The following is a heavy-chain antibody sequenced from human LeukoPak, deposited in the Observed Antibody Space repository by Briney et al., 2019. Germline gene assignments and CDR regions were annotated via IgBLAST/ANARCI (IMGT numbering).Heavy chain of an antibody. CDR2: ISSGSSYI. CDR1: GFTFSSYS. D-gene: IGHD6-13*01. Sequence: GGSLRLSCAASGFTFSSYSMNWVRQAPGKGLEWVSSISSGSSYIYYADSVKGRFTISRDNAKSSLYLQMNSLRAEDTAVYYCARARGGSSWSFDYWGQGTLVTVSS. J-gene: IGHJ4*02. V-gene: IGHV3-21*01. CDR3: ARARGGSSWSFDY.